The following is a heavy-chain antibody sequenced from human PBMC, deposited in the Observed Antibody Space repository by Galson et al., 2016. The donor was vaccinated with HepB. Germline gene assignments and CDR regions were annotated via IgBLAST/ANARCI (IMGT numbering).Heavy chain of an antibody. CDR3: ARGSSIWPAGAFAI. V-gene: IGHV4-34*01. Sequence: ATLSPTCAVYGTSISGYYCSFIRQPRGKGLDSLGEINHSGGTNHNPSLKSRVTISVDTSKNQCTLKMKSVNAADTAVYYCARGSSIWPAGAFAIWGPGTVLTVSS. CDR1: GTSISGYY. CDR2: INHSGGT. J-gene: IGHJ3*02. D-gene: IGHD6-13*01.